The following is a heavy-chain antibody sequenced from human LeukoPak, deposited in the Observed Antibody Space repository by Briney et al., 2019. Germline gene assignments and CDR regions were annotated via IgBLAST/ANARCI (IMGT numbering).Heavy chain of an antibody. Sequence: SETLSLTCAVSGGSFSGFYWSWIRQSPGKGLEWIGEYNHYGSTTYNPSLNNRVTISVDTSKNQFSLTLSSVTAADTAVYYCARGNRQLAYYGSGSRLPYDSWGQGSLVTVSS. J-gene: IGHJ4*02. CDR2: YNHYGST. CDR1: GGSFSGFY. D-gene: IGHD3-10*01. CDR3: ARGNRQLAYYGSGSRLPYDS. V-gene: IGHV4-34*01.